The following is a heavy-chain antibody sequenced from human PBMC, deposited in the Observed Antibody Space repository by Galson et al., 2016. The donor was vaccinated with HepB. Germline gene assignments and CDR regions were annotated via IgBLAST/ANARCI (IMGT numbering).Heavy chain of an antibody. CDR3: ARLAESGRRAVPRGAFDI. CDR1: EYNFINYW. Sequence: QSGAEVKKPGESLKISCKGSEYNFINYWIGWVRQTSGKGLEWMGIISPNDSDPRYRPSFQGQVTISADKSIRTAYLQWSSLKASDTAMYYCARLAESGRRAVPRGAFDIWGQGTKVTVVS. V-gene: IGHV5-51*01. J-gene: IGHJ3*02. CDR2: ISPNDSDP. D-gene: IGHD6-13*01.